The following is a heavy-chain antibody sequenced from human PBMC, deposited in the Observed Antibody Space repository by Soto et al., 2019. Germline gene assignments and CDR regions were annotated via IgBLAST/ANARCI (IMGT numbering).Heavy chain of an antibody. V-gene: IGHV4-4*07. Sequence: SETLSLTCAISGDSIGNFCWSWIRQPAGKGLESLGRLSASGRTNYSPSLQSRVTMSLDRSKNRFSLRLTSVSAADTAVYFCARGMGRYFDLWGRGTLVTVSS. D-gene: IGHD2-8*01. J-gene: IGHJ2*01. CDR1: GDSIGNFC. CDR2: LSASGRT. CDR3: ARGMGRYFDL.